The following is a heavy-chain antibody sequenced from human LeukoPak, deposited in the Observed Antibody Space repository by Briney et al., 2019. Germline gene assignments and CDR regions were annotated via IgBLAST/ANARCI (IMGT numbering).Heavy chain of an antibody. CDR3: AIPPRGILVAMPRFDY. D-gene: IGHD2-15*01. J-gene: IGHJ4*02. Sequence: PGGSLRLSCEASGFVFSSYAMHWVRQAPGKGLEWVALVWLDGSKRNYGDSVKGRFTISRDNSKNTLYLQMNSLRAEDTAVYYCAIPPRGILVAMPRFDYWGQGTLVTVSS. CDR2: VWLDGSKR. V-gene: IGHV3-33*01. CDR1: GFVFSSYA.